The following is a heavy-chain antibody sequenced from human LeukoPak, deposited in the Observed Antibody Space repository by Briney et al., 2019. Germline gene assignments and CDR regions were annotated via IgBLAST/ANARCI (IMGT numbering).Heavy chain of an antibody. D-gene: IGHD3-22*01. J-gene: IGHJ4*02. V-gene: IGHV4-61*09. CDR3: ASEYYYDTSGYYSLAS. CDR2: IHISGNT. Sequence: SQTLSLTCNVSGGSISSGSYCWSWIRQPAGKGLEWIGHIHISGNTNYNPSLKSRVTMSVDTSKNQFSLKLRSVTAADTAVYYCASEYYYDTSGYYSLASWGQGHLVTVSS. CDR1: GGSISSGSYC.